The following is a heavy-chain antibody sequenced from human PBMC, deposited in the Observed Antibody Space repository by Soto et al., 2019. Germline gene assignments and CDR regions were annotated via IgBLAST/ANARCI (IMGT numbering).Heavy chain of an antibody. J-gene: IGHJ3*01. D-gene: IGHD2-15*01. V-gene: IGHV1-18*01. CDR1: GYTFTRFG. Sequence: QVQLVQSGAEVKKPGASVKVSCKASGYTFTRFGISWVRQAPGQGLEWMGWISAYNGNTNYAENLQGRVTITTVSSARIGYMGLRSLRWVGTVVMCCAIDHRGGTDALDFWGQGTRVTVTS. CDR3: AIDHRGGTDALDF. CDR2: ISAYNGNT.